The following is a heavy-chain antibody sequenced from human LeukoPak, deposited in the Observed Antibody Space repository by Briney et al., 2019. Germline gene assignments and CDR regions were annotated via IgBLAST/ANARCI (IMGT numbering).Heavy chain of an antibody. Sequence: GRSLLLSCAASGFTVSSNCMIWVRQPPGKGLEWVSVIYNTGNTYHADSVKGRFTISRHNSKNTVYLQMNNLRAEDTAMYYCARVDTTLSYNLDYWGQGTLVTVSS. CDR1: GFTVSSNC. V-gene: IGHV3-53*04. D-gene: IGHD1-1*01. CDR2: IYNTGNT. CDR3: ARVDTTLSYNLDY. J-gene: IGHJ4*02.